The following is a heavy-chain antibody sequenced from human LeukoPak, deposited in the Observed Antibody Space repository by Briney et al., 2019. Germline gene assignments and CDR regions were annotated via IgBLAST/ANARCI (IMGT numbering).Heavy chain of an antibody. Sequence: GGSLRLSCVASGFTLSSYWMSWVRQAPGKGLEWVAVISYDGSNKYYADSVKGRFTISRDNSKNTLYLQMNSLRAEDTAVYYCARGWTQDAFDIWGQGTMVTVSS. V-gene: IGHV3-30-3*01. D-gene: IGHD2-15*01. CDR2: ISYDGSNK. CDR1: GFTLSSYW. CDR3: ARGWTQDAFDI. J-gene: IGHJ3*02.